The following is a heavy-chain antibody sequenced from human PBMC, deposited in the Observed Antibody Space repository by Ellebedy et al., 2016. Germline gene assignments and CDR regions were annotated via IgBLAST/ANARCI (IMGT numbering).Heavy chain of an antibody. CDR3: AGADHYYDTRMGAFEI. CDR1: GSSISTYY. J-gene: IGHJ3*02. D-gene: IGHD3-22*01. Sequence: GSLRLSXTVSGSSISTYYWSWFRQSPGRGLEWIGYIYYSGNTKNNPSFRGRVTISIDTSKNQFSLKLSSVTAADTAVYYCAGADHYYDTRMGAFEIWGQGTMVTVSS. CDR2: IYYSGNT. V-gene: IGHV4-59*13.